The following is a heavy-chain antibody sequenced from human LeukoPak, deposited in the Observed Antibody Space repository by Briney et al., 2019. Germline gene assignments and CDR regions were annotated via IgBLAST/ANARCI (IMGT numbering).Heavy chain of an antibody. Sequence: TTSETLSLTCAVYGGSFSGYYWSWIRQPPGKGLEWIGEINHSGGTNYNPSLKSRVTISVDTSKNQFSLKLSSVTAADTAVYYCARGRTRDDYSNYADYWGQGTLVTVSS. CDR1: GGSFSGYY. CDR3: ARGRTRDDYSNYADY. D-gene: IGHD4-4*01. V-gene: IGHV4-34*01. J-gene: IGHJ4*02. CDR2: INHSGGT.